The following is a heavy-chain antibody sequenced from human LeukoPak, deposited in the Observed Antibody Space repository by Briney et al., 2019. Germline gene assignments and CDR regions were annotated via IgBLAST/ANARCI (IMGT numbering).Heavy chain of an antibody. D-gene: IGHD2-2*01. CDR2: ITSSSTSM. V-gene: IGHV3-21*01. J-gene: IGHJ4*02. CDR3: ARDPIHSSTSWGQPDY. Sequence: GGSLRLSCAASGFTFTTYSMNWVRQAPGKGLEWVSSITSSSTSMYYADSVKGRFTISRDNAKNSLYLQMNSLRAEDTAVYYCARDPIHSSTSWGQPDYWGQGTLVTVSS. CDR1: GFTFTTYS.